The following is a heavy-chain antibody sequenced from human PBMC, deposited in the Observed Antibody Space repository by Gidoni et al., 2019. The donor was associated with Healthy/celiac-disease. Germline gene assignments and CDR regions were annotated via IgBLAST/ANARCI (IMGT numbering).Heavy chain of an antibody. CDR1: GFTFSSYG. CDR3: ARDHARNDVPFDY. CDR2: IWYDGSNK. V-gene: IGHV3-33*01. Sequence: QVQLVESGGGVVQPGRSLRLSGAASGFTFSSYGMHWVRQAPGKGLEWVAVIWYDGSNKYYADSVKGRFTISRDNSKNTLYLQMNSLRAEDTAVYYCARDHARNDVPFDYWGQGTLVTVSS. D-gene: IGHD1-1*01. J-gene: IGHJ4*02.